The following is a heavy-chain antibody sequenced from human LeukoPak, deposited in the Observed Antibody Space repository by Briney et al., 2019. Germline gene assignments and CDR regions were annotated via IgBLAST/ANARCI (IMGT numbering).Heavy chain of an antibody. CDR2: IYYSGST. D-gene: IGHD3-22*01. CDR3: ARSYYYDGSGYYWDY. Sequence: SETLSLTCTVSGVSISRSSYYWGWIRQPPGKGLEWIGSIYYSGSTYYNPSLKSRVTISVDTSKNQFSLKLRSVTAADTAVYYCARSYYYDGSGYYWDYWGQGTLVTVSS. J-gene: IGHJ4*02. V-gene: IGHV4-39*01. CDR1: GVSISRSSYY.